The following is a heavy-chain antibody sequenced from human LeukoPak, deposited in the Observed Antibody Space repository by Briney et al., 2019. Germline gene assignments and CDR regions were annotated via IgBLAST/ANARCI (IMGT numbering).Heavy chain of an antibody. Sequence: GGSLRLSCAASGFTFSSYAMNWVRQAPGMGLEWVSAISGSGGSTYYADSVKGRFTFSRDNSKNTLYLQMNSLRAEDTAVYYCTRVTNSGYDSGNFDYWGQGTLVTVSS. V-gene: IGHV3-23*01. CDR2: ISGSGGST. J-gene: IGHJ4*02. CDR1: GFTFSSYA. D-gene: IGHD5-12*01. CDR3: TRVTNSGYDSGNFDY.